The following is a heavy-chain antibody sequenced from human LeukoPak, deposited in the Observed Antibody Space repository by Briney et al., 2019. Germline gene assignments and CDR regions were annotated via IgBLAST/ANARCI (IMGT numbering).Heavy chain of an antibody. V-gene: IGHV1-2*02. CDR3: ARPYCGGGSCHDYFDY. J-gene: IGHJ4*02. D-gene: IGHD2-15*01. CDR2: INPHTGGT. Sequence: ASVKVSCKASGYTFTVYYMHWVRQAPGQGLEWMGWINPHTGGTNYAQKFQGRVTMTRDASISTAYMELSRLRSDDAAVYYCARPYCGGGSCHDYFDYWGQGTLVTVSS. CDR1: GYTFTVYY.